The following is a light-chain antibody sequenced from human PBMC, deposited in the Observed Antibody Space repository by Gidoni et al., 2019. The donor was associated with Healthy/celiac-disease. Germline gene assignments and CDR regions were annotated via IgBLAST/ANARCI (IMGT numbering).Light chain of an antibody. CDR1: DSLLYRDNDKDY. CDR2: WAR. V-gene: IGKV4-1*01. J-gene: IGKJ4*01. CDR3: QQYYWTPFT. Sequence: IVMTQSPESLAVSLGGRATITCKSSDSLLYRDNDKDYLAWYHQKPRQPPKLLISWARSRETGVPDRFSGSGSGTEFALTISDLQAEDVGVYFCQQYYWTPFTFXGXTKLEI.